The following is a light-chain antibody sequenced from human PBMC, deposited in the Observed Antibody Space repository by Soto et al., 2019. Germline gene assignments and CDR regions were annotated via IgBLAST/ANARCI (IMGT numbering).Light chain of an antibody. V-gene: IGKV3-20*01. CDR1: QSVSSSS. CDR2: GAS. CDR3: HQYGRSPWT. J-gene: IGKJ1*01. Sequence: EVVLTQSPVTLSLSPGERATLSCRASQSVSSSSLAWYQQKAGQAPRLLIFGASSRATGIADRFSGSGSGTDFTLTISRLEPEDFAVYYCHQYGRSPWTFGQGTKLEIK.